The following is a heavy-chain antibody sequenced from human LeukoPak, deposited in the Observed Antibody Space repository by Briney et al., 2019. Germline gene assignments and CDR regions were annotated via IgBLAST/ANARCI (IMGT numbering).Heavy chain of an antibody. CDR3: AKGEEDSSGWYGYFDY. V-gene: IGHV3-9*01. D-gene: IGHD6-19*01. J-gene: IGHJ4*02. CDR1: GFNLEDYV. CDR2: ISWNSRSI. Sequence: GGSLRLSCVASGFNLEDYVMHWVRQAPGKGLEWVSSISWNSRSIGYADSVKGRFTNSRDNSKNTLYLQMNSLRAEDTAVYYCAKGEEDSSGWYGYFDYWGQGTLVTVSS.